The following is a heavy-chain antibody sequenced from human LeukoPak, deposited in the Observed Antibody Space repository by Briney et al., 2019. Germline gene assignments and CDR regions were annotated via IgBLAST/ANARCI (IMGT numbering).Heavy chain of an antibody. CDR1: GFTFSSYA. CDR3: AKDLEVGWIELWWSLDAFDI. CDR2: ISGSGGST. D-gene: IGHD5-18*01. J-gene: IGHJ3*02. Sequence: GGSLRLSCAAPGFTFSSYAMSWVRQAPGKGLEWVSAISGSGGSTYYADSVKGRFTISRDNSKNTLYLQMNSLRAEDTAVYYCAKDLEVGWIELWWSLDAFDIWGQGTMVTVSS. V-gene: IGHV3-23*01.